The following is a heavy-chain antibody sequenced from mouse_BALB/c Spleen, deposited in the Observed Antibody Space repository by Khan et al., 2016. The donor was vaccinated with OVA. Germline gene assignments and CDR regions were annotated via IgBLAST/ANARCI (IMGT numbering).Heavy chain of an antibody. CDR1: GFALTDYA. Sequence: QVQLKESGPGLVAPSQSLSITCTVSGFALTDYAVSWIRQPPGKGLEWLGGIWGGGSKSYNSALKSRLIISTDNSTSQVFLNMNSLQTDDTAGDYCAKDPPCDAMDYWGQGTSVTVSS. J-gene: IGHJ4*01. V-gene: IGHV2-6-5*01. CDR3: AKDPPCDAMDY. CDR2: IWGGGSK.